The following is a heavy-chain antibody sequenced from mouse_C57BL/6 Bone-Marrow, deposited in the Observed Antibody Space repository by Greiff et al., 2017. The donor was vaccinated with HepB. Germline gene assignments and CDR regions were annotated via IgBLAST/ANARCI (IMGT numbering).Heavy chain of an antibody. CDR1: GYTFTDYE. V-gene: IGHV1-15*01. Sequence: QVQLQQSGAELVRPGASVTLSCKASGYTFTDYEMHWVKQTPVHGLEWIGSIDPETGGTAYNQKFKGKAILTADKSSSTAYMELRSLTSEDSAVYYCTRPYAMDYWGQGTSVTVSS. CDR2: IDPETGGT. J-gene: IGHJ4*01. CDR3: TRPYAMDY.